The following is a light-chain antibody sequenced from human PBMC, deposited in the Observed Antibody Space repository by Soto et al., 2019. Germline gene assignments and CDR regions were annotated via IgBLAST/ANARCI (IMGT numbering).Light chain of an antibody. V-gene: IGLV2-23*02. CDR3: CSYAGSSTPFVV. J-gene: IGLJ2*01. CDR1: SSDVGSYNL. Sequence: QSALTQPASVSGSPGQSITISCTRTSSDVGSYNLVSWYQQHPGKAPKLMIYEVSKRPSGVSNRFSGSKSGNTASLTISGLQAEDEADYYCCSYAGSSTPFVVFGGGTKLTVL. CDR2: EVS.